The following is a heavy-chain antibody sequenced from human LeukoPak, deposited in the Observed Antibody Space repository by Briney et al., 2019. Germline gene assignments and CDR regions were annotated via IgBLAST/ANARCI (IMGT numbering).Heavy chain of an antibody. CDR2: IYYSGST. D-gene: IGHD3-10*01. CDR3: ARYKEVRGVKSGSKYYFDY. Sequence: EPSETLSLTCTVSGGSISSYYWSWIRQPPGKGLEWIGYIYYSGSTNYNPSLKSRVTISVDTSKNQFSLKLSSVTAADTAVYYCARYKEVRGVKSGSKYYFDYWGQGTLVTVSS. J-gene: IGHJ4*02. V-gene: IGHV4-59*12. CDR1: GGSISSYY.